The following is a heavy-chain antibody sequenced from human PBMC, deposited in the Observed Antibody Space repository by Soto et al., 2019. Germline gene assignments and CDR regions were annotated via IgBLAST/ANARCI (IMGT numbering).Heavy chain of an antibody. Sequence: QVQVVQSGAEVKKPGSSVRVSCKASGGTSSSYAITWMRQAPGQGLEWMGGIIPILDTTDYAQKFQGRVTFTADESTSTVYLELSSLTSEDTAVYYCVSGGTTVNRRFDFWGQGTLVTVSS. J-gene: IGHJ4*02. CDR3: VSGGTTVNRRFDF. CDR1: GGTSSSYA. V-gene: IGHV1-69*01. CDR2: IIPILDTT. D-gene: IGHD4-4*01.